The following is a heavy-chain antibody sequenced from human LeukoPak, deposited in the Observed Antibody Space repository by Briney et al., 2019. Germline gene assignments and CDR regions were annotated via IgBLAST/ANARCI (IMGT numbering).Heavy chain of an antibody. J-gene: IGHJ4*02. CDR1: GGPFSNYA. V-gene: IGHV1-69*05. CDR3: ASKIRDYASGGYYFDS. Sequence: ASVKVSCKASGGPFSNYAINWVRQAPGQGLEWMGGIILVFGSANYAQKFQGRVTITTDESRTTFYMEVNRLRSEDTAIYYCASKIRDYASGGYYFDSWGQGTLVSVSS. D-gene: IGHD3-10*01. CDR2: IILVFGSA.